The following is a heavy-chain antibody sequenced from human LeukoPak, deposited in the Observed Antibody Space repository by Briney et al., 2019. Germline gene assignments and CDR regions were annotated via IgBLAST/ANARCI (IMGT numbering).Heavy chain of an antibody. J-gene: IGHJ6*04. CDR2: IDPSDSYT. Sequence: GESLRISCKGSGYSFTSYWISWVRQMPGKGLEWMGRIDPSDSYTNYSPSFQGHVTISADKSISTAYLQWSSLKASDTAMYYCARGIAAADNKSPWDYYYGMDVWDKGTTVTVSS. CDR1: GYSFTSYW. V-gene: IGHV5-10-1*01. CDR3: ARGIAAADNKSPWDYYYGMDV. D-gene: IGHD6-13*01.